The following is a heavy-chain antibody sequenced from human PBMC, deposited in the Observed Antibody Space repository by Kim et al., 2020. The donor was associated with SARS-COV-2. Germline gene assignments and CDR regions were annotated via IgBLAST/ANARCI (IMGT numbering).Heavy chain of an antibody. CDR2: IYYSGST. J-gene: IGHJ6*01. Sequence: SETLSLTCTVSGGSISSSSYYWGWIRQPPGKGLEWIGSIYYSGSTYYNPSLKSRVTISVDTSKNQFSLKLSSVTAADTAVYYCSRLRGCSCYSCYYYGM. V-gene: IGHV4-39*01. CDR3: SRLRGCSCYSCYYYGM. D-gene: IGHD2-15*01. CDR1: GGSISSSSYY.